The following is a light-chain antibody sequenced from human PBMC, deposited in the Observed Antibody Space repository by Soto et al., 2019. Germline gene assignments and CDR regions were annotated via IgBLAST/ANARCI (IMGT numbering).Light chain of an antibody. CDR1: QSISSW. J-gene: IGKJ2*01. CDR2: KAS. CDR3: QQYDYYPYT. Sequence: DIQMTQSPSTLSASVGDRVTITCRASQSISSWLAWYQQKPGEAPKILIYKASTLESGVPSRFSGSGSGTEFTLTISSPPPDDFATYYCQQYDYYPYTFGQGTKLEIK. V-gene: IGKV1-5*03.